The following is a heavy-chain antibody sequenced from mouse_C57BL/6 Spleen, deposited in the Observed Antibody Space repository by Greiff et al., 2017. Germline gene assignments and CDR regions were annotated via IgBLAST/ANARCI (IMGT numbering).Heavy chain of an antibody. V-gene: IGHV1-54*01. CDR2: INPGSGGT. CDR3: ARSGDYAMDY. CDR1: GYAFTNYL. J-gene: IGHJ4*01. D-gene: IGHD3-1*01. Sequence: QVQLQQSGAELVRPGTSVKVSCKASGYAFTNYLIEWVKQRPGQGLEWIGVINPGSGGTNYNEKFKGKATLTADKSSSTAYMQLSSLTSEDSAVYICARSGDYAMDYWGQGTSVTVSS.